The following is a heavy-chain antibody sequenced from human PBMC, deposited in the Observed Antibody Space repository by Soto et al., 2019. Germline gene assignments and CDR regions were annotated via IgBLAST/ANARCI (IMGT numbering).Heavy chain of an antibody. CDR2: IYYSGST. CDR1: GGSISSGGYY. Sequence: SETLSLTCTVSGGSISSGGYYWSWIRQHPGKGLEWIGYIYYSGSTYYNPSLKSRVTISVDTSKNQFSLKLSSVTAADTAVYYCARLEGFGGVIAPYNWFDPWGQGTLVTVSS. CDR3: ARLEGFGGVIAPYNWFDP. D-gene: IGHD3-16*02. V-gene: IGHV4-31*03. J-gene: IGHJ5*02.